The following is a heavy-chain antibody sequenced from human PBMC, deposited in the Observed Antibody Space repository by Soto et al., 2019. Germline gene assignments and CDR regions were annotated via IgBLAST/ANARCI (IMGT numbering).Heavy chain of an antibody. J-gene: IGHJ4*02. D-gene: IGHD3-10*01. Sequence: QVQLVQSGAELKKPGASVKVSCKGSGYTFSNYDMHWVRQATGQGPEWIGWVNPNNGDTGYAQKFQGRVTLTTDISTTTAYTELTSLRSEDTAIYYWAKVSRKGSAIDFDYWGQGTLITVSS. CDR2: VNPNNGDT. CDR1: GYTFSNYD. CDR3: AKVSRKGSAIDFDY. V-gene: IGHV1-8*01.